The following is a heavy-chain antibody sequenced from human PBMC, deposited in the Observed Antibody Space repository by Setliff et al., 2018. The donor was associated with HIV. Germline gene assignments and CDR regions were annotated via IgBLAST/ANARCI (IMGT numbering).Heavy chain of an antibody. J-gene: IGHJ4*02. CDR2: INAGDGDT. CDR3: ASARTGDIALSY. CDR1: GYTFTSYA. V-gene: IGHV1-3*01. D-gene: IGHD5-12*01. Sequence: ASVKVSCKSSGYTFTSYAMRWVRQAPGQRLEWMGWINAGDGDTKYSQKFQGRVSITRDTSASTAYMELSSLTSEDTAVYYCASARTGDIALSYWGQGTLVTVSS.